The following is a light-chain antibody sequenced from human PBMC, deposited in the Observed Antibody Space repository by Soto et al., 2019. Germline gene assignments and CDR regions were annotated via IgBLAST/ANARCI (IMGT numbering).Light chain of an antibody. CDR3: QQSSNWPPEIT. CDR1: QSVPRH. V-gene: IGKV3-11*01. CDR2: DAS. Sequence: EIVLTQSAASLSLSPGERATVSCRASQSVPRHLAWYQQRPGMPPRLLIYDASIRATGIPDRFSGSGSGKDFILNISSLEPEDFAVYYCQQSSNWPPEITFGQGTRLEIK. J-gene: IGKJ5*01.